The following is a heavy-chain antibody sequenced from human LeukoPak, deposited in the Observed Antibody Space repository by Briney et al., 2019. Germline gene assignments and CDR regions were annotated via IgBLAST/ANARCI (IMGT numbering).Heavy chain of an antibody. D-gene: IGHD3-10*01. CDR1: GGSFSGYY. CDR2: INHSGST. CDR3: ARRVTMVRGVKNWFDP. J-gene: IGHJ5*02. V-gene: IGHV4-34*01. Sequence: SETLSLTCAVYGGSFSGYYWSWIRQPPGKGLEWIGEINHSGSTNYNPSLKSRVTISVDTSKNQFSLRLSSVTAADTAVYYCARRVTMVRGVKNWFDPWGQGTLVTVSS.